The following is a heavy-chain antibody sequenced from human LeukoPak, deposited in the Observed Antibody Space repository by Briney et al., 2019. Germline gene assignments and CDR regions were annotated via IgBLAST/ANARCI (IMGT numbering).Heavy chain of an antibody. CDR1: GGSISSGGYY. J-gene: IGHJ6*02. CDR3: AGDKRDAVIHYYYYGMDV. Sequence: PSETLSLTCTVSGGSISSGGYYWSWIRQHPGKGLEWIGYIYYSGSTYYNPSLKSRVTISVDTSKNQFSLKLSSVTAADTAVYYCAGDKRDAVIHYYYYGMDVWGQGTTVTVSS. D-gene: IGHD2-21*01. CDR2: IYYSGST. V-gene: IGHV4-31*03.